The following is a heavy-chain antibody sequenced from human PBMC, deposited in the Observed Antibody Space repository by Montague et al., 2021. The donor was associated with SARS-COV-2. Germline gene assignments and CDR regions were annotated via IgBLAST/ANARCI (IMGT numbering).Heavy chain of an antibody. CDR3: ARVRYYGSGTSLGMDV. J-gene: IGHJ6*02. CDR2: INHSGST. CDR1: GGSFSGYY. Sequence: SETLSLTCAVYGGSFSGYYWSWIRQPPGKGPEWIGEINHSGSTKYNPSLKSRVTISVDTSKNQFSLKLSSVTAADTAVYYCARVRYYGSGTSLGMDVWGQGTTVTVSS. D-gene: IGHD3-10*01. V-gene: IGHV4-34*01.